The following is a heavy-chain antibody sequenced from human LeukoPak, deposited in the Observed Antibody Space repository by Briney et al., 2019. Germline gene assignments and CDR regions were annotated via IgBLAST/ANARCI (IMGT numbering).Heavy chain of an antibody. CDR1: GYTFTSYY. CDR3: APLPRKTGTTKNWFDP. V-gene: IGHV1-46*03. D-gene: IGHD1-7*01. Sequence: ASVKVSCRASGYTFTSYYMHWVRQAPGQGLEWMGIINPSGGSTSYAQKFQGRVTMTRDTSTSTVYMELSSLRSEDTAVYYCAPLPRKTGTTKNWFDPWGQGTLVTVSS. CDR2: INPSGGST. J-gene: IGHJ5*02.